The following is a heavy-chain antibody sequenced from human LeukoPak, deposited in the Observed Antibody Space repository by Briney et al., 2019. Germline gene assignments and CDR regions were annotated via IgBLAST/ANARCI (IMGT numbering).Heavy chain of an antibody. J-gene: IGHJ3*02. V-gene: IGHV4-39*07. CDR2: IYYSGST. D-gene: IGHD2-8*01. CDR3: ASTNTSGAFDI. Sequence: ASETLSLTCTVSGDSITSSSYYWGWIRQPPGKGLEWIGSIYYSGSTYYNPSLKCRFTISVDTSRNQFSLKLSSVTAADTAVYYCASTNTSGAFDIWGQGTMVTVSS. CDR1: GDSITSSSYY.